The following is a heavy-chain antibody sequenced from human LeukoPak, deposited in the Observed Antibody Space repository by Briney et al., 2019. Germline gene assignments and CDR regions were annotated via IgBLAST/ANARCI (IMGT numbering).Heavy chain of an antibody. J-gene: IGHJ4*02. D-gene: IGHD3-10*01. V-gene: IGHV4-30-2*01. CDR3: ARGQWFRAF. CDR1: GGSISSGGYY. CDR2: IYHSGST. Sequence: KSSETLSLTCTVSGGSISSGGYYWSWIRQPPGKGLEWIGYIYHSGSTYYNPSLKSRVTISVDTSKNQFSLKMNSVTAADTAVYYCARGQWFRAFWSRGTPVTVSS.